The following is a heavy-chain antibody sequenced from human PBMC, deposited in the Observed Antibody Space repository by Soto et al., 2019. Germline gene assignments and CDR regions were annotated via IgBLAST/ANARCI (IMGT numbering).Heavy chain of an antibody. J-gene: IGHJ4*02. CDR3: AKDRLLRTYYFDT. CDR1: GFTFKNYG. V-gene: IGHV3-30*18. CDR2: VSYLGSEK. Sequence: QVQLVESGGGVVQPGNSLSLSCAASGFTFKNYGIHWVRQSPGKGLEWVALVSYLGSEKYYIDSVKGRFSVSRDNSKNTVYLQMNSLTPEDTAVYYCAKDRLLRTYYFDTWGQGTRVTVSS. D-gene: IGHD2-15*01.